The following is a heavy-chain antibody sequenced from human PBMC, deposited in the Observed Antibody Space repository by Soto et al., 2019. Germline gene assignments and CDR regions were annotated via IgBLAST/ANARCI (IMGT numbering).Heavy chain of an antibody. CDR1: GGSISSYY. CDR3: ARRRWRHVGIAAADDAFDI. D-gene: IGHD6-13*01. Sequence: SETLSLTCTVSGGSISSYYWSWIRQPPGKGLEWIGYIYYSGSTNYNPSLKSRVTISVDTSKNQFSLKLSSVTAADTAVYYCARRRWRHVGIAAADDAFDIWGQGTMVTVSS. CDR2: IYYSGST. J-gene: IGHJ3*02. V-gene: IGHV4-59*08.